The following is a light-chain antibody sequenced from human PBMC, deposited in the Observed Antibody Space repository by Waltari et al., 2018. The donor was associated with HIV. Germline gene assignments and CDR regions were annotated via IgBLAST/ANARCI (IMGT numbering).Light chain of an antibody. J-gene: IGKJ3*01. Sequence: DIVMTQSPDSLAWSPGDRATITLTSSQSVLYNSKNKNYLVWYQQKPGQPPKVLIHWASTRESGVPDRFSGSGSGTDFTLTISSLQAEDVAVYYCQQYYSNPFTFGPGTKVNVK. CDR1: QSVLYNSKNKNY. CDR2: WAS. V-gene: IGKV4-1*01. CDR3: QQYYSNPFT.